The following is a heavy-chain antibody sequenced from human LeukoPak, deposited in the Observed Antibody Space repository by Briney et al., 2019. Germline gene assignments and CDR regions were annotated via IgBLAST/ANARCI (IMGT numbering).Heavy chain of an antibody. CDR3: VRDRYDVLTGYNDAFDI. D-gene: IGHD3-9*01. V-gene: IGHV3-7*01. J-gene: IGHJ3*02. Sequence: PGGSLRLSCTASGFTFGDYAMSWVRQAPGKGLEWMANIKQDGSEKYYVDSVKGRFTISRDNAKNSLYLQMNSLRAEDTAVYYCVRDRYDVLTGYNDAFDIWGHGTLVAVSS. CDR1: GFTFGDYA. CDR2: IKQDGSEK.